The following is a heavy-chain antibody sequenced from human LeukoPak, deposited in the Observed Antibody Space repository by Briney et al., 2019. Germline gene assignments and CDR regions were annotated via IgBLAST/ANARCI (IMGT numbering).Heavy chain of an antibody. CDR3: ARVGGYSGYDLSN. CDR2: MYLSGTD. J-gene: IGHJ4*02. CDR1: GGSISSVNL. Sequence: SGTLSLTCAVSGGSISSVNLWSWVRQPPGKGLEWVGEMYLSGTDTYNPSLKSRVTISLDRSKNQLSLRLRSVTAADTAVYYCARVGGYSGYDLSNWGQGTLVTVSS. V-gene: IGHV4-4*02. D-gene: IGHD5-12*01.